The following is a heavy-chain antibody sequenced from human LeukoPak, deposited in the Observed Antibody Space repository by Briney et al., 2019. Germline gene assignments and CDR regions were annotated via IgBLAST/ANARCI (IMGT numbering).Heavy chain of an antibody. CDR1: GGSFSGYY. Sequence: SETLSLTCAVYGGSFSGYYWSWIRQPPGKGLEWIGEINHSGSTNYNPSLKSRVTISVDTSKNQFSLKLSSVTAADTAVYYCARARGVGATDFDYWGQGTLVTVSS. J-gene: IGHJ4*02. CDR2: INHSGST. D-gene: IGHD1-26*01. V-gene: IGHV4-34*01. CDR3: ARARGVGATDFDY.